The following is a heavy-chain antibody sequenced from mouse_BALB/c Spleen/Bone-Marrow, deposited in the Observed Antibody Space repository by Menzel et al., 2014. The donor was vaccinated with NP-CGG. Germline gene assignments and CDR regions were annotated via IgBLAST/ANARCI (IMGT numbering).Heavy chain of an antibody. CDR1: GFTFSSFG. Sequence: EVQLVESGGGLVQPGGSRKLSCAASGFTFSSFGMHWVRQAPEKGLEWVAYISSGSSTIYYEDTVMGRFTISKDNPKNTLFLQMTSLRSEDRATYYCARSGSSSGYFDYWGQGTTLTVSS. V-gene: IGHV5-17*02. D-gene: IGHD1-1*01. CDR2: ISSGSSTI. CDR3: ARSGSSSGYFDY. J-gene: IGHJ2*01.